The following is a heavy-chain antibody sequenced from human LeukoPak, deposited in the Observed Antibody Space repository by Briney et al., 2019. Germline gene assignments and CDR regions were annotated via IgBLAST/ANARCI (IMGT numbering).Heavy chain of an antibody. CDR2: ISAIGGST. CDR3: AKSLDYGGNRARLDF. CDR1: GFTFSSYA. V-gene: IGHV3-23*01. Sequence: PGGSLRLSCAASGFTFSSYAMNWVRQAPGKGLEWVSSISAIGGSTYYARSVKGRFTVSRDNSKNTLYLQMNSLRVDDTAVYYCAKSLDYGGNRARLDFWGQGTLVTVSS. J-gene: IGHJ4*02. D-gene: IGHD4-23*01.